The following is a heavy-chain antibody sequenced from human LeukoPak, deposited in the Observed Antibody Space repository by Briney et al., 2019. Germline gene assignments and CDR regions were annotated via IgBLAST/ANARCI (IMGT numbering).Heavy chain of an antibody. V-gene: IGHV5-51*01. J-gene: IGHJ4*02. CDR3: ARRAVVKGPFDY. CDR2: IYPGDSDT. CDR1: GYSFTSYW. D-gene: IGHD4-23*01. Sequence: GESVKISCKGSGYSFTSYWIGWVRQLPGKGVEWMGIIYPGDSDTRYSPSFQGQVTISADKSISTAYLQWSSLKASDTAMYYCARRAVVKGPFDYWGQGTLVTVSS.